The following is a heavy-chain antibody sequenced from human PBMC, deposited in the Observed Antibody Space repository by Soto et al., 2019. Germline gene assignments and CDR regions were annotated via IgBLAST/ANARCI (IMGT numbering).Heavy chain of an antibody. CDR1: GYTFTSYG. D-gene: IGHD3-3*01. CDR2: ISAYNGNT. Sequence: QVQLVQSGAEVKKPGASVKVSCKASGYTFTSYGISWVRQAPGQGLEWMGWISAYNGNTNYAQKLQGRVTMTTDTSTSTAYMELRSXRSDDTAVYYCARGNPIXGVXITNYWYFDLWGRGTLVTVSS. CDR3: ARGNPIXGVXITNYWYFDL. J-gene: IGHJ2*01. V-gene: IGHV1-18*01.